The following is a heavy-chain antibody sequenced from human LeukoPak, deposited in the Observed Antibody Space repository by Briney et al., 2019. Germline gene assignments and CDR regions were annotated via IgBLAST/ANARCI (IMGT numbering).Heavy chain of an antibody. CDR1: GDSISSSKKY. Sequence: SETLSLTCTVSGDSISSSKKYWGWVRQPPGTGLEWIGSIYYSGNTYYNPSLKSRVTISLDTSRNQFSLRLTSVTAADTAVYYCARDYRVSLSDTGPDDAFDVWGQGTVVTVSS. CDR3: ARDYRVSLSDTGPDDAFDV. J-gene: IGHJ3*01. CDR2: IYYSGNT. V-gene: IGHV4-39*07. D-gene: IGHD3-16*02.